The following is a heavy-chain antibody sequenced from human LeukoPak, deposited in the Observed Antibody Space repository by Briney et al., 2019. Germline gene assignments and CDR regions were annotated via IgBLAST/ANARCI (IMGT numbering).Heavy chain of an antibody. CDR2: IIPILGIA. Sequence: SVKVSCKASGGTFSSYAISWVRQAPGQGLEWMGRIIPILGIANYAQKFQGRVTITADKSTRTAYMELSSLRSEDTAVYYCTRYSDGGSSDYFDYWGQGTLVTVSS. V-gene: IGHV1-69*04. J-gene: IGHJ4*02. CDR3: TRYSDGGSSDYFDY. D-gene: IGHD4-23*01. CDR1: GGTFSSYA.